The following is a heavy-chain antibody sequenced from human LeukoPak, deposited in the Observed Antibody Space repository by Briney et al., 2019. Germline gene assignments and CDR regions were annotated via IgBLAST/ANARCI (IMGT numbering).Heavy chain of an antibody. CDR3: ARDRPQYSSSPRYFQH. CDR2: ISYDGSNK. CDR1: GFTFSSYA. Sequence: PGGSLRLSCAASGFTFSSYAMSWVRQAPGKGLEWVAVISYDGSNKYYADSVKGRFTISRDNSKNTLYLQMNSLRAEDTAVYYCARDRPQYSSSPRYFQHWGQGTLVTVSS. D-gene: IGHD6-6*01. J-gene: IGHJ1*01. V-gene: IGHV3-30*04.